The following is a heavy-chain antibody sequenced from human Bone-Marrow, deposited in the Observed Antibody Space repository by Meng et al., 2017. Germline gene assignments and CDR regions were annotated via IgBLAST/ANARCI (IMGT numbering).Heavy chain of an antibody. Sequence: SETLSLTCTVSGYSINTDYYWGWIRQSPGKGLEWIGSIYRGGNTYYNPSLKSRVSISVDTSKNQFSLNLTSVTATDTAVYYCAGLFYYFDYWGQVTLVTVSS. D-gene: IGHD3-9*01. CDR3: AGLFYYFDY. CDR2: IYRGGNT. V-gene: IGHV4-38-2*02. CDR1: GYSINTDYY. J-gene: IGHJ4*02.